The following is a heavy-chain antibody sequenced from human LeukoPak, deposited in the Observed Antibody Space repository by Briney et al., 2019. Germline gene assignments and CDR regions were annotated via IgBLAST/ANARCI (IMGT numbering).Heavy chain of an antibody. CDR1: RYSFISYW. Sequence: GESLKISCKGSRYSFISYWIAWVRQMPGKGLEWMGIIYPTDSDTRYSPSFQGQVTISADKSISTAYLQWSSLKASDTAMYYCARQDYDILTGRAQFDYWGQGTLVTVSS. D-gene: IGHD3-9*01. CDR2: IYPTDSDT. CDR3: ARQDYDILTGRAQFDY. J-gene: IGHJ4*02. V-gene: IGHV5-51*01.